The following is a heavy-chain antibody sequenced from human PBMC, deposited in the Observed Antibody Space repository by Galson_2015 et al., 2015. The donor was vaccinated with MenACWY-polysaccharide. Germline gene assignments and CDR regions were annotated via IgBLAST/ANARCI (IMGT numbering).Heavy chain of an antibody. CDR2: INTNTGNP. CDR3: ARGWPNLEWLLLSHYGMDV. CDR1: GYTFTSYA. Sequence: SVKVSCKASGYTFTSYAMNWVRQAPGQGLEWMGWINTNTGNPTYAQGFTGRFVFSLDTSVSTAYLQISSLKAEDTAVYYCARGWPNLEWLLLSHYGMDVWGQGPRSPSP. V-gene: IGHV7-4-1*02. J-gene: IGHJ6*02. D-gene: IGHD3-3*01.